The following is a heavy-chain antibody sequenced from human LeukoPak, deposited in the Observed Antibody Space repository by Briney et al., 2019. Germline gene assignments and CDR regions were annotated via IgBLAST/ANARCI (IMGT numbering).Heavy chain of an antibody. Sequence: SETLSLTCTVSGGSISSYYWSWIRQPPGKGLEWIGYIYYSGSTNYNPSLKSRVTISVDTSKNQFSLKLSSVTAADTAVYYCARDPVWFDPWGQGTLVTVSS. CDR2: IYYSGST. J-gene: IGHJ5*02. CDR1: GGSISSYY. V-gene: IGHV4-59*01. CDR3: ARDPVWFDP.